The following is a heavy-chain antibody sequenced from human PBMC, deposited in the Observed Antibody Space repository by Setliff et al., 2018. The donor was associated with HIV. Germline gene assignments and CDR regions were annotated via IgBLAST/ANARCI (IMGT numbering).Heavy chain of an antibody. CDR1: SGSISTSSYY. D-gene: IGHD3-16*01. Sequence: PLETLSLTCIVSSGSISTSSYYWGWIRQPPGKGLEWIGSIYYSGSTYYNPSLKSRITISIDTSKNQFSLKLSSVTAADTAVYYCARDLLGTWGGWGQGTLVTAPQ. CDR3: ARDLLGTWGG. V-gene: IGHV4-39*07. CDR2: IYYSGST. J-gene: IGHJ4*02.